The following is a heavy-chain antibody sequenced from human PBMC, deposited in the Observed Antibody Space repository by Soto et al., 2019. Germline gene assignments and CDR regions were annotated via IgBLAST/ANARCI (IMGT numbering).Heavy chain of an antibody. J-gene: IGHJ6*02. CDR1: GYTFTSYD. CDR2: MNPNSGNT. V-gene: IGHV1-8*01. CDR3: ARGVATIPYYGMDV. D-gene: IGHD5-12*01. Sequence: QVQLVQSGAEVKKPGASVKVSCKASGYTFTSYDINWVRQATGQGLEWMEWMNPNSGNTGYAQKFQGRVTMTRNTSISTAYMELSSLRSEDTAVYYCARGVATIPYYGMDVWGQGTTVTVSS.